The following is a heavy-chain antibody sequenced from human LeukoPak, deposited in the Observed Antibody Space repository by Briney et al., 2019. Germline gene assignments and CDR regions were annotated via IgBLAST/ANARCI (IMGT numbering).Heavy chain of an antibody. CDR2: ISSSSSTI. CDR1: GFTFSSYS. Sequence: GGSLRLSCAASGFTFSSYSMNWVRQAPGKGLEWVSYISSSSSTIYYADSVKGRFTISRDNAKNSLYLQMKSLRAEDTAVYYCARDRGSITIFGVVNNWFDPWGQGTLVTVSS. V-gene: IGHV3-48*01. D-gene: IGHD3-3*01. CDR3: ARDRGSITIFGVVNNWFDP. J-gene: IGHJ5*02.